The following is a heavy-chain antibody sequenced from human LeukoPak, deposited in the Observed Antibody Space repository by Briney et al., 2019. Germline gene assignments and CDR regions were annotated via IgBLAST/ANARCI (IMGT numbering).Heavy chain of an antibody. V-gene: IGHV3-23*01. Sequence: GGSLRLSCAVSGVRFSNYAMTWVRQAPGKGLEWVSTISASGSNTYYADSVKGRFTVSRDNAKNTLYLQVNNLRAEDTAVYYCARGPNSNWSGLDFWGQGTLLTVSS. CDR2: ISASGSNT. D-gene: IGHD6-6*01. J-gene: IGHJ4*02. CDR1: GVRFSNYA. CDR3: ARGPNSNWSGLDF.